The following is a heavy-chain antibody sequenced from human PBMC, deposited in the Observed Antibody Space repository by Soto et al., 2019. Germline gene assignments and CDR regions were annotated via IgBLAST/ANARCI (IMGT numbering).Heavy chain of an antibody. V-gene: IGHV4-31*03. CDR3: ARSDILTGYVYYGMDV. CDR2: IYYSWIT. D-gene: IGHD3-9*01. J-gene: IGHJ6*02. CDR1: VFSISIFCYY. Sequence: SETLSLTCTVSVFSISIFCYYWSWIRHHPGNCLEWIVYIYYSWITYYNPSLKSRVTISVDTSKNHFSLKLSSVTAADTAVYYCARSDILTGYVYYGMDVWGQGTTVTVSS.